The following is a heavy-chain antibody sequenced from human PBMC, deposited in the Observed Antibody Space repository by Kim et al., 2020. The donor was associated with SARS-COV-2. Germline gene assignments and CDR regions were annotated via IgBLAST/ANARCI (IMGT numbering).Heavy chain of an antibody. J-gene: IGHJ4*02. Sequence: GGSLRLSCAASGFTFSSYWMHWVRQAPGKGLVWVSRINSDGSSTSYADSVKGRFTISRDNAKNTLYLQMNSLRAEDTAVYYCARDKAGYYGSGSHAEYFDYWGQGTLVTVSS. D-gene: IGHD3-10*01. CDR3: ARDKAGYYGSGSHAEYFDY. CDR2: INSDGSST. CDR1: GFTFSSYW. V-gene: IGHV3-74*01.